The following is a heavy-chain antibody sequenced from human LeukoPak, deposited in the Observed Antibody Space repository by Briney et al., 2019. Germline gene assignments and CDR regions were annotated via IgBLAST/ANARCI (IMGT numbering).Heavy chain of an antibody. CDR3: ARDLVAASASYYYGMDV. Sequence: PGGSLRLSCAASGFTVSSNYMSWVRQAPGKGLEWVAVISYDGSNKYYADSVKGRFTISRDNSKNTLYLQMNSLRAEDTAVYYCARDLVAASASYYYGMDVWGQGTTVTVSS. CDR2: ISYDGSNK. V-gene: IGHV3-30-3*01. CDR1: GFTVSSNY. D-gene: IGHD1-26*01. J-gene: IGHJ6*02.